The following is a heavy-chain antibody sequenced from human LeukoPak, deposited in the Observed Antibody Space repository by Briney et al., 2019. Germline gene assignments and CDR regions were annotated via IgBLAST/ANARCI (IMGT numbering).Heavy chain of an antibody. J-gene: IGHJ4*02. Sequence: ASVKVSCKASGYTFTGYYMHWVRQAPGQGLEWMGGIIPIFGTANYAQKFQGRVTITADKSTSTAYMELSSLRSEDTAVYYCARESGYSSGWYGIDYWGQGTLVTVSS. CDR3: ARESGYSSGWYGIDY. V-gene: IGHV1-69*06. CDR2: IIPIFGTA. D-gene: IGHD6-19*01. CDR1: GYTFTGYY.